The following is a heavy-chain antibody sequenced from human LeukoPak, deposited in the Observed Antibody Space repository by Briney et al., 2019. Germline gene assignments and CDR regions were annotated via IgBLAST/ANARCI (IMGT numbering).Heavy chain of an antibody. CDR2: ISAYNGNT. V-gene: IGHV1-18*04. CDR3: AREEVRGSYYYGMDV. CDR1: GYTFTSYG. J-gene: IGHJ6*04. Sequence: GASVKVSCKASGYTFTSYGISWVRQAPGQGLEWMGWISAYNGNTNYAQKLQGRVTMTTDTSTSTAYMELRSLRSDDTAVYYCAREEVRGSYYYGMDVWGKGTTVTVSS. D-gene: IGHD3-10*01.